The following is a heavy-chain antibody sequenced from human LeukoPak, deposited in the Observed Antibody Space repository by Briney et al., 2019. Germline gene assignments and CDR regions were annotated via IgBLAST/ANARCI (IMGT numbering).Heavy chain of an antibody. V-gene: IGHV4-39*07. CDR1: GGSISSSSYY. CDR2: IYYSGST. CDR3: AVTLGYSYGGNWFDP. J-gene: IGHJ5*02. Sequence: SETLSLTCTVSGGSISSSSYYWGWIRQPPGKGLEWIGSIYYSGSTYYNPSLKSRVTISVDTSKNQFSLKLSSVTAADTAVYYCAVTLGYSYGGNWFDPWGQGTLVTVSS. D-gene: IGHD5-18*01.